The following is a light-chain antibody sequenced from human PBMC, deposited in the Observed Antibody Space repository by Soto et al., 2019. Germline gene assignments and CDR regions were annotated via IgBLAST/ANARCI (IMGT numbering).Light chain of an antibody. CDR3: RLALQPPPWT. CDR1: QSLLHSNGYNY. Sequence: DLVMTQSPLSLPVTPGEPASISCRSSQSLLHSNGYNYLDWYLQKPGQSPQLLIYLGSNRASGVPDRFSGSGLCTDFTLKISRVKAEDVGVYYCRLALQPPPWTFGQGTKGEIK. J-gene: IGKJ1*01. V-gene: IGKV2-28*01. CDR2: LGS.